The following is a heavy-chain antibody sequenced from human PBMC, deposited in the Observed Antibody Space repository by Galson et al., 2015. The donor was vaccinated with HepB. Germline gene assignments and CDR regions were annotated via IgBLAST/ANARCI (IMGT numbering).Heavy chain of an antibody. CDR2: IIPIFGTA. D-gene: IGHD3-10*01. Sequence: SVKVSCKASGGTFSSYAISWVRQAPGQGLEWMGGIIPIFGTANYAQKFQGRVTITADESTSTAYMELSSLRSEDTAVYYCARELPVIVRGVILDYWGQGTLVTVSS. CDR1: GGTFSSYA. V-gene: IGHV1-69*13. CDR3: ARELPVIVRGVILDY. J-gene: IGHJ4*02.